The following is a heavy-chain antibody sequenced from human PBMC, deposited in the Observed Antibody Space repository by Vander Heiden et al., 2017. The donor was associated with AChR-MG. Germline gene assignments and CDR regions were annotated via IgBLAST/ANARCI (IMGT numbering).Heavy chain of an antibody. Sequence: QVQLVQSGAEVKKPEASVKVSCKASGYTFTGYYMHWVRQAPGQGLEWMGRINPNSGGTNYAQKFQGRVTMTRDTSISTAYMELSRLRSDDTAVYYCARVVGANRNAFDIWGQGTMVTVSS. D-gene: IGHD1-26*01. V-gene: IGHV1-2*06. CDR3: ARVVGANRNAFDI. CDR2: INPNSGGT. J-gene: IGHJ3*02. CDR1: GYTFTGYY.